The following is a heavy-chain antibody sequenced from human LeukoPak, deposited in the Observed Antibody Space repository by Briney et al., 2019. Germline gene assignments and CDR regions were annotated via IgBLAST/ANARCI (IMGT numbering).Heavy chain of an antibody. CDR1: GDSISSSTYY. J-gene: IGHJ5*02. Sequence: SETLSLTCTVSGDSISSSTYYWGWIRQPPGKGLEWLGSIFYPGSTYYNPSLKSRVTISVDTSKNQFSLKLSSVTAADTAVYYCAREQIVVVPAAISEWFDPWGQGTLVTVSS. CDR3: AREQIVVVPAAISEWFDP. D-gene: IGHD2-2*01. V-gene: IGHV4-39*07. CDR2: IFYPGST.